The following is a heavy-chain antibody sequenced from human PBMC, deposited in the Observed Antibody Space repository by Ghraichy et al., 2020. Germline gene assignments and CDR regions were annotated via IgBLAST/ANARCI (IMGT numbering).Heavy chain of an antibody. Sequence: SVKVSCKASGCTFSSYAISWVRQAPGQGLEWMGRIIPILGIANYAQKFQGRVTITEDKSTSTAYMELSSLRSEDTAVYYCARDYLVVTAPGWVDLWGQGTLVTVSP. J-gene: IGHJ5*02. D-gene: IGHD2-21*02. CDR3: ARDYLVVTAPGWVDL. V-gene: IGHV1-69*04. CDR2: IIPILGIA. CDR1: GCTFSSYA.